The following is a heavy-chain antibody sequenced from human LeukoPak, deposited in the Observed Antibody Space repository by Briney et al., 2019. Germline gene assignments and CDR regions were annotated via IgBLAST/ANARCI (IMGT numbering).Heavy chain of an antibody. Sequence: GGSLRLSCAASGFTFSSYAMSWVRQAPGKGLEWVSAISGSGGSTYYADSVKGRFTISRDNSKNTLYLQMNSLRAEDTAVYYCAKDLLGYYDSVGGFDYWGQGTLVTVSS. V-gene: IGHV3-23*01. CDR2: ISGSGGST. J-gene: IGHJ4*02. CDR1: GFTFSSYA. CDR3: AKDLLGYYDSVGGFDY. D-gene: IGHD3-22*01.